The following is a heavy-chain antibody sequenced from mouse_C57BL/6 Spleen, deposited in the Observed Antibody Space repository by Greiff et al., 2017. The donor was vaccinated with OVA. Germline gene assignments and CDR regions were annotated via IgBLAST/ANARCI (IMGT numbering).Heavy chain of an antibody. Sequence: EVKVVESGGGLVKPGGSLKLSCAASGFTFSSYAMSWVRQTPEKRLEWVATISDGGSYTYYPDNVKGRFTISRDNAKNNLYLQMSHLKSEDTAMYYCARDRGGLRGYAMDYWGQGTSVTVSS. J-gene: IGHJ4*01. V-gene: IGHV5-4*01. CDR1: GFTFSSYA. CDR3: ARDRGGLRGYAMDY. D-gene: IGHD2-4*01. CDR2: ISDGGSYT.